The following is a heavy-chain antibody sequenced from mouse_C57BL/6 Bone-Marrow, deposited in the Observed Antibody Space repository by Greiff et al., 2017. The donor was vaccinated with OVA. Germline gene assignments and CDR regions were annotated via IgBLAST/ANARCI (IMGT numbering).Heavy chain of an antibody. D-gene: IGHD3-2*02. CDR2: ISDGGSYT. Sequence: EVKLVESGGGLVKPGGSLKLSCAASGFTFSSYAMSWVRQTPEKRLEWVATISDGGSYTYYPDNVKGRFTISRDNAKNNLYLQMSHLKSEDTAMYYCARELLRGDYWGQGTTLTVSS. J-gene: IGHJ2*01. CDR1: GFTFSSYA. CDR3: ARELLRGDY. V-gene: IGHV5-4*01.